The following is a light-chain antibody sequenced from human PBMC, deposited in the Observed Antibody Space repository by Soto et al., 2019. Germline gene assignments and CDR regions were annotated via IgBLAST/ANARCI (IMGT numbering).Light chain of an antibody. CDR1: SSNIGSNT. Sequence: QSVLTQPPSASGTPGQRVTISCSGSSSNIGSNTVNWYQQLPGTAPKLLIYSNNQRPSGVPDRFSGSKSGTSASLAISGLQPEDEADYYCAAWDDSLKSVVFGGGTKLTVL. CDR2: SNN. CDR3: AAWDDSLKSVV. V-gene: IGLV1-44*01. J-gene: IGLJ2*01.